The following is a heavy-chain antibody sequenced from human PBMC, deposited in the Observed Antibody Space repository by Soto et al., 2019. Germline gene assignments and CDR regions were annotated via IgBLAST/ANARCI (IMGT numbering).Heavy chain of an antibody. Sequence: SETLSLTCAVYGGSFSGYYWSWIRQPPGKGLERIGEINHSGSTNYNPSLKSRVTISVDTSKNQFSLKLSSVTAADTAVYYCARGSGYDLPYGMDVWGQGTTVTVSS. CDR2: INHSGST. CDR3: ARGSGYDLPYGMDV. D-gene: IGHD5-12*01. J-gene: IGHJ6*02. CDR1: GGSFSGYY. V-gene: IGHV4-34*01.